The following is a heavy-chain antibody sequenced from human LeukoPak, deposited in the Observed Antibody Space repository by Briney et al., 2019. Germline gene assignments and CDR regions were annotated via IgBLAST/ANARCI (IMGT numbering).Heavy chain of an antibody. CDR1: GGSFSGYY. CDR3: ARGTSAYYFDY. CDR2: INHSGST. V-gene: IGHV4-34*01. Sequence: SETLSLTCAVYGGSFSGYYWSWIRQPPGKGLEWIGEINHSGSTDYNPSLKSRVTISVDTSKNQFSLKLSSVTAADTAVYYCARGTSAYYFDYWGQGTLVTVSS. J-gene: IGHJ4*02.